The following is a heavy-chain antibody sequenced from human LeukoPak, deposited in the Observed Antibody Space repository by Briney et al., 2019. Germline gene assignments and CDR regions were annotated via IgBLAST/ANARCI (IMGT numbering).Heavy chain of an antibody. CDR2: ISGSGGST. D-gene: IGHD3-10*01. CDR1: GFTFSSYA. J-gene: IGHJ4*02. Sequence: GALRLSCAASGFTFSSYAMSWVRQAPGKGLEWVSAISGSGGSTYYADSVKGRFTISRDNSKNTLYLQMNSLRAEDTAVYYCARWYGGPIFGRYYGGLLDYWGQGTLVTVSS. CDR3: ARWYGGPIFGRYYGGLLDY. V-gene: IGHV3-23*01.